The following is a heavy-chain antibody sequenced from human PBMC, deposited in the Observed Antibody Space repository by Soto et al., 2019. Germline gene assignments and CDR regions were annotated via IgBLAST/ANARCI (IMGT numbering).Heavy chain of an antibody. CDR3: AAAAIFGPFDY. CDR2: MNPKSGNT. V-gene: IGHV1-8*01. J-gene: IGHJ4*02. Sequence: QVQLVQSGAEVKKPGASVKVCCKASGYTFTDSDINWVRQATGHGLEWMGWMNPKSGNTGYAQKFQVRLTMTRDTSTISAYMELSSLTSEDTAVYYCAAAAIFGPFDYWGQGTLVTVSS. CDR1: GYTFTDSD. D-gene: IGHD2-2*01.